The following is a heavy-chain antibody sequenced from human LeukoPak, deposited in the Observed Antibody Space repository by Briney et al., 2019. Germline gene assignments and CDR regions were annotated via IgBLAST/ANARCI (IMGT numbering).Heavy chain of an antibody. V-gene: IGHV3-21*01. CDR3: AREIEDIVVVPAAVYYYYMDV. J-gene: IGHJ6*03. CDR1: GFTFSSYS. D-gene: IGHD2-2*01. Sequence: PGGSLRLSCAASGFTFSSYSMNWVRQAPGKGLEWVSSISSSSSYIYYADSVKGRFTISRDNAKNSLYLQMNSLRAEDTAVYYCAREIEDIVVVPAAVYYYYMDVWGKGTTVTISS. CDR2: ISSSSSYI.